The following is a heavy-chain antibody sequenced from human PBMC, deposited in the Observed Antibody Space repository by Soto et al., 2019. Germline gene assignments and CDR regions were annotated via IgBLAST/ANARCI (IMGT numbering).Heavy chain of an antibody. CDR2: TYYRSKWYN. CDR3: ARAFTYYYDSSGPAAVDAFDI. D-gene: IGHD3-22*01. CDR1: GDSVSINSAA. V-gene: IGHV6-1*01. Sequence: SPTLSLPCAISGDSVSINSAAWNWIRQSPSRGLEWLGRTYYRSKWYNDYAVSVKSRITINPDTSKNQFSLQLNSVTPEDTAVYYCARAFTYYYDSSGPAAVDAFDIWGQGTMVTVSS. J-gene: IGHJ3*02.